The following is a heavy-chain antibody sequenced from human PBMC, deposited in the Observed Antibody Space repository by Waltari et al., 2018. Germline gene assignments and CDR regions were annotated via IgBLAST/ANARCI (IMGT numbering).Heavy chain of an antibody. CDR3: ARGDGDLDYDYYYMDV. CDR1: GGTMSNFY. Sequence: VQLQESGPGLGKPSETQSLTCTVSGGTMSNFYWSWILQPPGQGPEWIGYISHTGKPKYNPSLKARVIISVDTSKNQFSLKVSSLTAAETAVYYCARGDGDLDYDYYYMDVWGKGTTVTVSS. V-gene: IGHV4-59*13. J-gene: IGHJ6*03. D-gene: IGHD4-17*01. CDR2: ISHTGKP.